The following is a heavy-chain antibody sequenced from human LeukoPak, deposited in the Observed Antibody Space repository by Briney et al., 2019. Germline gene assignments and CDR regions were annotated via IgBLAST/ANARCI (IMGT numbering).Heavy chain of an antibody. D-gene: IGHD7-27*01. CDR3: VRGLGNWFSFDW. CDR1: GFTFSDYA. Sequence: GGSLRLSCAASGFTFSDYALSWVRQTPGKGPEWVAATTGSSGDTYHADSVKGRFAISRDNSKNTLYLQMGSLRAEDMAVYSCVRGLGNWFSFDWWGQGTLVTVSS. J-gene: IGHJ4*02. CDR2: TTGSSGDT. V-gene: IGHV3-23*01.